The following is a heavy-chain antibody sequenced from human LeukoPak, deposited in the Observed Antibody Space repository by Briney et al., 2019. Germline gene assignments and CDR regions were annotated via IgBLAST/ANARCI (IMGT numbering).Heavy chain of an antibody. J-gene: IGHJ5*02. Sequence: GGCLRVSCAAPGFTFSSYGMHWVRQAPGKGLEWGAVISYDGSNKYYAGSVKGRFTLSRDNSKNTLYLQMNSLRAEDTAVYYCATRSDFYDYVWGSPRTWGQGTLVTVSS. CDR2: ISYDGSNK. V-gene: IGHV3-30*03. CDR1: GFTFSSYG. CDR3: ATRSDFYDYVWGSPRT. D-gene: IGHD3-16*01.